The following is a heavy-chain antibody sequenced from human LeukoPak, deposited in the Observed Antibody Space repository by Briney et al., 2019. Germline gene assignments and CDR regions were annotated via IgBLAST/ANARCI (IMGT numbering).Heavy chain of an antibody. J-gene: IGHJ4*02. CDR3: AKERGGGYEPFDY. V-gene: IGHV3-23*01. CDR1: GFTLSSYA. CDR2: ICGSGGST. Sequence: PGGSLRLSCAPSGFTLSSYAMSWVRQAPGKGVEGVSAICGSGGSTYYADSVKGRFTLSRDNSKNTLYLQMNSRSGEDTAVYYCAKERGGGYEPFDYWGQGTLVTVSS. D-gene: IGHD5-12*01.